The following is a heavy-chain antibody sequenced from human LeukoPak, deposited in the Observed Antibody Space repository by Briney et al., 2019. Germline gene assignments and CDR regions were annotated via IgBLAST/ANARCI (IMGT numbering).Heavy chain of an antibody. CDR1: GYTFTSYD. V-gene: IGHV1-2*06. CDR3: ARGLDDYGDYLGAFDI. D-gene: IGHD4-17*01. Sequence: ASVKVSCKASGYTFTSYDINWVRQATGQGLEWMGRINPNSGGTNYAQKFQGRVTMTRDTSISTAYKELSRLRSDDTAVYYCARGLDDYGDYLGAFDIWGQGTMVTVSS. J-gene: IGHJ3*02. CDR2: INPNSGGT.